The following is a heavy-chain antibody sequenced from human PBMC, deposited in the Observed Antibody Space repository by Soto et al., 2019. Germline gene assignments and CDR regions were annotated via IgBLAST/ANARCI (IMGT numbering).Heavy chain of an antibody. D-gene: IGHD6-6*01. J-gene: IGHJ4*02. CDR1: GFTFSSYS. CDR2: ISSSSSYI. CDR3: ARSTYSSSPDFDY. V-gene: IGHV3-21*04. Sequence: GGSLRLSCAASGFTFSSYSMNWVRRAPGKGLEWVSSISSSSSYIYYADSVKGRFTISRDNSKNTLYPQMNSLRAEDTAVYYCARSTYSSSPDFDYWGQGTLVTVSS.